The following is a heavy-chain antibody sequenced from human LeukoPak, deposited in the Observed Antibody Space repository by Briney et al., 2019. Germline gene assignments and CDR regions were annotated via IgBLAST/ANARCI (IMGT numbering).Heavy chain of an antibody. CDR1: GFTFSSYR. CDR3: ARDLNHYYGMDV. Sequence: GGSLRLSCAASGFTFSSYRMNWVRQAPGKGLEWVSYITSRSSTIYYADSVKGRYTISRDNAKNSLYLQMNSLRAEDTAVYYCARDLNHYYGMDVWGQGTTVTVSS. CDR2: ITSRSSTI. D-gene: IGHD1-14*01. J-gene: IGHJ6*02. V-gene: IGHV3-48*04.